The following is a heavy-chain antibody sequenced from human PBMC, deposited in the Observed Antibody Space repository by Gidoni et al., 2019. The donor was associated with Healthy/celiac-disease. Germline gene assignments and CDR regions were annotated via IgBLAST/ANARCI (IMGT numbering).Heavy chain of an antibody. CDR1: GRSIRSSSYY. CDR3: ARDRDDYGDFYYFDY. CDR2: IYYSGST. J-gene: IGHJ4*02. D-gene: IGHD4-17*01. Sequence: QLQLQESGPGLVMPSETLSPTCTVSGRSIRSSSYYWGWIRQPPGKGLEWIGGIYYSGSTSYNPSLKSRVTISVDTSKNQFSLKLSSVTAADTAVYYCARDRDDYGDFYYFDYWGQGTLVTVSS. V-gene: IGHV4-39*07.